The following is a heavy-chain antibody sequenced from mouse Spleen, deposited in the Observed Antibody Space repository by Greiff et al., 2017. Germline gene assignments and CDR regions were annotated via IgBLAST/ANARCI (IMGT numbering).Heavy chain of an antibody. CDR3: ARKTPWAMDY. V-gene: IGHV1-4*01. CDR1: GYTFTSYT. J-gene: IGHJ4*01. CDR2: INPSSGYT. Sequence: QVQLQQSGAELARPGASVKMSCKASGYTFTSYTMHWVKQRPGQGLEWIGYINPSSGYTKYNQKFKDKATLTADKSSSTAYMQLSSLTSEDSAVYYCARKTPWAMDYWGQGTSVTVSS.